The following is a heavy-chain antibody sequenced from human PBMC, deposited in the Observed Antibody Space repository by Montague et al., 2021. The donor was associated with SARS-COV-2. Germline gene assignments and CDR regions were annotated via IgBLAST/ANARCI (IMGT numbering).Heavy chain of an antibody. CDR1: GGSFSGFQ. Sequence: SETLSLTCALYGGSFSGFQWSWIRQSPGKGLEWIGEINQSGSTNYNVSLKSRLTMSLDTSKNQFSLKLSSVTAADTAVYYCAREAYYYDSSGYYGGGYYYYYGMDVWGQGTTVTVSS. D-gene: IGHD3-22*01. V-gene: IGHV4-34*01. J-gene: IGHJ6*02. CDR2: INQSGST. CDR3: AREAYYYDSSGYYGGGYYYYYGMDV.